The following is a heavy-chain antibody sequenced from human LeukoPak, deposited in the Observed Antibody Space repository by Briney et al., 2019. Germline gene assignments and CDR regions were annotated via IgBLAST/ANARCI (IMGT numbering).Heavy chain of an antibody. CDR1: GFTFRTFG. V-gene: IGHV3-33*01. CDR2: IWYDGINK. Sequence: GGSLRLSCAASGFTFRTFGMHWVRQAPGKGLEWVAIIWYDGINKYCADSVKGRFTISRDNSKNTLYLQMNSLGAEDTAVYYCARDYYDSSGQLHAGAHAFDIWGQGTMVTVSS. J-gene: IGHJ3*02. D-gene: IGHD3-22*01. CDR3: ARDYYDSSGQLHAGAHAFDI.